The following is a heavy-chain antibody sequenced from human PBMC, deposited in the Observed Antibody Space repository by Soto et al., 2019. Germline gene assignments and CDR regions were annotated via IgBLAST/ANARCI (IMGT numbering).Heavy chain of an antibody. D-gene: IGHD3-22*01. V-gene: IGHV3-64D*06. J-gene: IGHJ4*02. CDR3: VKGEYYYDSSGYYPFDY. Sequence: PGGSLRLSCSASGFTFSIYAMHWVRQAPGKGLEYVSSISTNGGSTHYADSVKGRFTISRDNSKNTQYLQMSSLRADDTAVYYWVKGEYYYDSSGYYPFDYWGQGTLVTVSS. CDR2: ISTNGGST. CDR1: GFTFSIYA.